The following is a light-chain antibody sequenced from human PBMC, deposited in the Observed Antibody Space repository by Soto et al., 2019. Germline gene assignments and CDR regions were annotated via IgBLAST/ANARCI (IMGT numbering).Light chain of an antibody. CDR1: QSVGKY. V-gene: IGKV3-11*01. CDR2: DAS. Sequence: EIVMTQSPATLSLSPVERATLSCMASQSVGKYLVWYQQKPGQAPRLLIYDASNRATGIPARFSGSGSGTDFTLTISSLEPEDFAVYYCQQRGNRPPWTFGQGTRLEIK. CDR3: QQRGNRPPWT. J-gene: IGKJ5*01.